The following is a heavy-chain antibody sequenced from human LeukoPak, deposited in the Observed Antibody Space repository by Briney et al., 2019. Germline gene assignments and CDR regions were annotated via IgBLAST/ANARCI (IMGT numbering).Heavy chain of an antibody. D-gene: IGHD6-13*01. CDR3: ARHKRRSRTQVLYFDC. V-gene: IGHV4-4*07. J-gene: IGHJ4*02. Sequence: SETLSLTCTVSGGSISSYYWSWIRQPAGKGLEWIWRIYTSGSTNYNPSLKSRVTMSVDTSKNQFSLKLSSVTAADTAVYYCARHKRRSRTQVLYFDCWGQGTLVTVSS. CDR2: IYTSGST. CDR1: GGSISSYY.